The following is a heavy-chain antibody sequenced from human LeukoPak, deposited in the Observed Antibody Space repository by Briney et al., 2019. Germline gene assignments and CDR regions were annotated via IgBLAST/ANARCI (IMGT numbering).Heavy chain of an antibody. J-gene: IGHJ6*02. V-gene: IGHV3-23*01. CDR2: ISGSGGST. Sequence: GGSLRLSCAVSGFTFSSYAMRWVRQAPGKGLEWVSAISGSGGSTYYADSVKGRFTISRDNSKNTLYLQMNSLRAEDTAVYYCAKDQDYGDRYYYYGMDVWGQGTTVTVSS. D-gene: IGHD4-17*01. CDR1: GFTFSSYA. CDR3: AKDQDYGDRYYYYGMDV.